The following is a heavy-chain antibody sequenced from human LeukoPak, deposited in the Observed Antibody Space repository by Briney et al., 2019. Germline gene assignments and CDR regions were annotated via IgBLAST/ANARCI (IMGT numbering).Heavy chain of an antibody. CDR2: ISGSGGST. D-gene: IGHD6-19*01. J-gene: IGHJ3*01. CDR3: AKDLLGRGLVSPYLTP. CDR1: GFTFSSYA. Sequence: GGSLRLSCAASGFTFSSYAMSWVRQAPGKGLEWVSAISGSGGSTYYADSVKGRFTISRDNSKNTLYLQMNSLRAEDTAVYYCAKDLLGRGLVSPYLTPWGQGTMVTVSS. V-gene: IGHV3-23*01.